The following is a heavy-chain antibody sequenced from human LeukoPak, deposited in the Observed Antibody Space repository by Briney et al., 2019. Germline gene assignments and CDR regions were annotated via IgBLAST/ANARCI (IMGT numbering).Heavy chain of an antibody. CDR2: IIPMFGTS. D-gene: IGHD3-3*01. J-gene: IGHJ4*02. V-gene: IGHV1-69*05. Sequence: ASVKVSRKASGGNFISYAVSWVRQAPGQGLEWMGGIIPMFGTSNYAQKFQGRVTITTDESTTTAYMELSSLSSEDTAVYYCATYTLSQFWSGYYHFDYWGQGTLVSVSS. CDR1: GGNFISYA. CDR3: ATYTLSQFWSGYYHFDY.